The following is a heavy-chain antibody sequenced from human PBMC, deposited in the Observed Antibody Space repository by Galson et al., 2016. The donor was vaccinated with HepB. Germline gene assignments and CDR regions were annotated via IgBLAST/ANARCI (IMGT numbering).Heavy chain of an antibody. CDR3: AKGSNAGYYFFDF. V-gene: IGHV3-23*01. Sequence: SLRLSCAASGFTFSSYTMSWVRQAPGEGLEWVSAINAGGSDTNYAESVKGRFTISRDNSMSTLFLQMNSLTAKDTAIYFCAKGSNAGYYFFDFWGQGTLVTVSS. J-gene: IGHJ4*02. CDR1: GFTFSSYT. D-gene: IGHD2/OR15-2a*01. CDR2: INAGGSDT.